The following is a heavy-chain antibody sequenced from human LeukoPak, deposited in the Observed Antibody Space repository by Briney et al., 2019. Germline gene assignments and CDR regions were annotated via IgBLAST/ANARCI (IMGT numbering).Heavy chain of an antibody. CDR2: ISSSSSTI. D-gene: IGHD4-17*01. CDR1: GFTFSSYW. V-gene: IGHV3-48*01. CDR3: AKDRKGTVTLYYFDY. Sequence: GGSLRLSCAASGFTFSSYWMSWVRQAPGKGLEWVSYISSSSSTIYYTDSVKGRFTISRDNSKNTLYLQMNSLRAEDTAVYYCAKDRKGTVTLYYFDYWGQGTLVTVSS. J-gene: IGHJ4*02.